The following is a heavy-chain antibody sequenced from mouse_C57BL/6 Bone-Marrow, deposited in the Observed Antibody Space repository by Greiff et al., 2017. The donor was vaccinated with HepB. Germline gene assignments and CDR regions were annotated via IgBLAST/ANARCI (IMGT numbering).Heavy chain of an antibody. V-gene: IGHV5-9-1*02. CDR1: GFTFSSYA. Sequence: EVKVEESGEGLVKPGGSLKLSCAASGFTFSSYAMSWVRQTPEKRLEWVAYISSGGDYIYYADTVKGRFTLSRDNARNTLYLQMSSLKSEDTAMYYCTRTTVRGAMDYWGQGTSVTVAS. CDR3: TRTTVRGAMDY. D-gene: IGHD1-1*01. J-gene: IGHJ4*01. CDR2: ISSGGDYI.